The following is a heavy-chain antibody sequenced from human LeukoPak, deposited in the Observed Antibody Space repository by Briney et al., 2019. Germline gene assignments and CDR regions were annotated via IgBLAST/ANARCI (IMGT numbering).Heavy chain of an antibody. V-gene: IGHV4-59*01. D-gene: IGHD6-19*01. CDR1: GGSISSYY. CDR3: ACSGPTDLFDY. Sequence: PSETLSLTCTVSGGSISSYYWNWIRQPPGKGLEWIGYIYYSGSTNYNPSLKSRVTISVDTSKNQFSLKLSSVTAADTAVYYCACSGPTDLFDYWGQGTLVTVSS. CDR2: IYYSGST. J-gene: IGHJ4*02.